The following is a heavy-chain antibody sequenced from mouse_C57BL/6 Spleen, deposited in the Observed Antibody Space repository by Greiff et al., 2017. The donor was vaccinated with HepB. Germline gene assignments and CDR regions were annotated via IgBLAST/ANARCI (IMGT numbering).Heavy chain of an antibody. V-gene: IGHV1-42*01. D-gene: IGHD1-1*01. CDR1: GYSFTAYY. CDR3: ARREFTTVVAQDWYFDG. CDR2: INPSTGGT. Sequence: EVQLQESGPGLVQPGASVKISCKASGYSFTAYYMNWVTQSPEKSLEWIGEINPSTGGTTYNQKFKAKATLTVDKSSSTAYMQLKSLTSEDSAVYYCARREFTTVVAQDWYFDGWGKGTTVTVSS. J-gene: IGHJ1*03.